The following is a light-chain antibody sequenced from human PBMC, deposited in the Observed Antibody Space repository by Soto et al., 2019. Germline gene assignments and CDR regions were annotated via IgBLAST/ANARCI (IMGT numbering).Light chain of an antibody. V-gene: IGKV3-20*01. CDR1: QSVSSSH. J-gene: IGKJ5*01. CDR3: QQYNGWPLV. Sequence: EIVLTQSPGTLSLSPGARATLSCLARQSVSSSHLAWYQQKPGQAPRLLIYSASSRATSIPDRCSGSGSGTEFTLTINSLQSEDFAVYSCQQYNGWPLVFGQGTRLEIK. CDR2: SAS.